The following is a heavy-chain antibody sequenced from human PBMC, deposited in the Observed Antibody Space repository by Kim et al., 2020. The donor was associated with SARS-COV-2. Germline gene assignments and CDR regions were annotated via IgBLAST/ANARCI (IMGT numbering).Heavy chain of an antibody. Sequence: SETLSLTCTVSGGSISSYYWSWIRQPPGKGLEWIGYIYYSGSTNYNPSLKSRVTISVDTSKNQFSLKLSSVTAADTAVYYCARIGIRIFTSWFDPWGQGTLVTVSS. CDR3: ARIGIRIFTSWFDP. CDR2: IYYSGST. CDR1: GGSISSYY. D-gene: IGHD3-9*01. J-gene: IGHJ5*02. V-gene: IGHV4-59*13.